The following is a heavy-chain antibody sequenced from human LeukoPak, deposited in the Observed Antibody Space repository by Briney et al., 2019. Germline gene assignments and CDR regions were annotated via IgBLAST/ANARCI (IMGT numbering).Heavy chain of an antibody. D-gene: IGHD2-15*01. CDR1: GFAFSSYA. CDR2: ISGSGGST. V-gene: IGHV3-23*01. J-gene: IGHJ4*02. Sequence: GGSLRLSCAASGFAFSSYAMSWVRQAPGKGLEWVSAISGSGGSTYYADSVKGRFTISRDNSKNTLYLQMNSLRAEDTAVYYCARGVAATGDFDYWGQGTLVTVSP. CDR3: ARGVAATGDFDY.